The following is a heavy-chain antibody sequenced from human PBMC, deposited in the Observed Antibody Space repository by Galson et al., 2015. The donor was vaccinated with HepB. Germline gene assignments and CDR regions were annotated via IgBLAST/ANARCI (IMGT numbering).Heavy chain of an antibody. CDR1: GYTFTSYY. J-gene: IGHJ4*02. CDR3: ASGSSSWYFLDY. Sequence: SVKVSCKASGYTFTSYYMHWVRQAPGQGLEWMGIINPSGGSTSYAQKFQGRVTMTRDTPTSTVYMELSSLRSEDTAVYYYASGSSSWYFLDYWGQGTLVTVSS. CDR2: INPSGGST. V-gene: IGHV1-46*01. D-gene: IGHD6-13*01.